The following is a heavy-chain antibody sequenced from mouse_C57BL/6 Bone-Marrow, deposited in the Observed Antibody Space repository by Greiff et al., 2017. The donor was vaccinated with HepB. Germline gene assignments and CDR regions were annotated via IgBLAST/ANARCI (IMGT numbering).Heavy chain of an antibody. J-gene: IGHJ1*03. Sequence: EVKLMESGGGLVQSGRSLRLSCATSGFTFSDFYMAWVRQAPGKGLEWIAASRNKANDYTTEYSASVKGRFIVSRDTSQSILYLQMNALRAEDTAIYYCARDAGFITTDWYFDVWGTGTTVTVSS. V-gene: IGHV7-1*01. D-gene: IGHD1-1*01. CDR2: SRNKANDYTT. CDR1: GFTFSDFY. CDR3: ARDAGFITTDWYFDV.